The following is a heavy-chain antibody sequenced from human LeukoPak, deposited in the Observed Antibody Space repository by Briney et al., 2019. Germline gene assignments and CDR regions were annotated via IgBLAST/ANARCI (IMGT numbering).Heavy chain of an antibody. CDR3: ARQGYTASYYFLDF. J-gene: IGHJ4*02. CDR1: GDFIRSYW. CDR2: IYATGST. Sequence: PSETLSLTCDVSGDFIRSYWWGWVRQPAGKGLEWIGRIYATGSTKFNPSLKSRLTMSMDTSTNHSSLKLSLKLTSVTAADTAVYFCARQGYTASYYFLDFWSQGTLVTVSP. D-gene: IGHD1-26*01. V-gene: IGHV4-4*07.